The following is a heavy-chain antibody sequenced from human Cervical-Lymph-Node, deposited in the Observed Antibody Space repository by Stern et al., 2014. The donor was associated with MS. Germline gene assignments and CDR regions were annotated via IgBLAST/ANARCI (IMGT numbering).Heavy chain of an antibody. CDR2: ISSDGNPK. D-gene: IGHD2-8*01. CDR1: GFTFSSYG. Sequence: QVQLVESGGAVVQPGRSLRLSCAASGFTFSSYGMHWVRQAPGKGLEWVTVISSDGNPKYYAASVKVRFTISRDNSKNTLHLQMNSVTPDDTAIYYCARDYEDTSMLFDHWGQGTLVTVSS. V-gene: IGHV3-30*03. CDR3: ARDYEDTSMLFDH. J-gene: IGHJ4*02.